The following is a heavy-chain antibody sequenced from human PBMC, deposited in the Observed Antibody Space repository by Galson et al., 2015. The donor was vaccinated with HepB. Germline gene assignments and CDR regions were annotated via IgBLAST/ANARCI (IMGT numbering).Heavy chain of an antibody. CDR3: ARDPGIAAEETVGYFDY. CDR1: GFTFSSYW. J-gene: IGHJ4*02. Sequence: SLRLSCAASGFTFSSYWMAWVRQAPGKGLEWVANINQDGSAKYYVDSLKGRFTISRDNAKNSLYLQMSSLRVDDTAVYFCARDPGIAAEETVGYFDYWGQGILVTVSS. CDR2: INQDGSAK. V-gene: IGHV3-7*03. D-gene: IGHD6-13*01.